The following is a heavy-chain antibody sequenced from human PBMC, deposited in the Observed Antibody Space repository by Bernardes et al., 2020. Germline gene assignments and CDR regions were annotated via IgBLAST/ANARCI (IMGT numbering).Heavy chain of an antibody. J-gene: IGHJ6*03. CDR3: AKGTLRYCSGGSCYYYYYMDI. D-gene: IGHD2-15*01. Sequence: GGSLRLSCAASGFTFSSYAMSWVRQAPGKGLEWVSAISGSGGSTYYADSVKGRFTISRDNSKNTLYLQMNSLRAEDTAVYYCAKGTLRYCSGGSCYYYYYMDIWGKGTTVTVSS. V-gene: IGHV3-23*01. CDR1: GFTFSSYA. CDR2: ISGSGGST.